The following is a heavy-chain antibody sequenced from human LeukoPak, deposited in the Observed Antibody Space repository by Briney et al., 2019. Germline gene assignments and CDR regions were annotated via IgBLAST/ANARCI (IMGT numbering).Heavy chain of an antibody. D-gene: IGHD3-9*01. CDR1: GYTLTELS. Sequence: ASVKVSXKVSGYTLTELSMHWMRQAHGKGLEWMGGFDPEDGETIYAQKFQGRVTMTEDTSTDTAYMELSSLRSEDTAVYYCATVGALRYFDWLLYFDYWGQGTLVTVSS. J-gene: IGHJ4*02. CDR2: FDPEDGET. CDR3: ATVGALRYFDWLLYFDY. V-gene: IGHV1-24*01.